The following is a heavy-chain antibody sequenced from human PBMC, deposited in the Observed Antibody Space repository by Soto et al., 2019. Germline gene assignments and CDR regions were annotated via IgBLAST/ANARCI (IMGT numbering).Heavy chain of an antibody. CDR2: IYYSGST. Sequence: PEETLSLTCTVSGGSISSYYWSWIRQPPGKGLEWIGYIYYSGSTNYNPSLKSRVTISVDTSKNQFSLKLSTVTAADTAVYYCSVDYCSGGSCYHAEYCQHWVQGTLVIVFS. J-gene: IGHJ1*01. CDR3: SVDYCSGGSCYHAEYCQH. D-gene: IGHD2-15*01. CDR1: GGSISSYY. V-gene: IGHV4-59*01.